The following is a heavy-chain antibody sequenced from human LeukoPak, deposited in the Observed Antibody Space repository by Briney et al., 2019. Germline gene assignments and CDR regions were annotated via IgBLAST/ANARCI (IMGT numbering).Heavy chain of an antibody. Sequence: ASVKVSCKAFGYTLSNYAMHWVRQAPGQRPEWMGWINPGNGDTKYSQNFQGRVTITRDTSASTAYMELSSLRSEDTAVYYCAREYIPVAGDNWFDPWGQGTLVTVSS. V-gene: IGHV1-3*01. D-gene: IGHD6-19*01. CDR1: GYTLSNYA. CDR3: AREYIPVAGDNWFDP. J-gene: IGHJ5*02. CDR2: INPGNGDT.